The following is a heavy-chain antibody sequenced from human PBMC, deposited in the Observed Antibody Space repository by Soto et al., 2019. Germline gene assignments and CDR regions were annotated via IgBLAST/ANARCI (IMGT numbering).Heavy chain of an antibody. Sequence: SETLSLTCAVSGGSISSGGYSWGWIRQPPGKGLEWIGYIYHSGSTYYNPSLKSRVTISVDRSKNQFSLKLSSVTAADTAVYYCARSVDTAMVTFDYWGQGTLVTVSS. CDR3: ARSVDTAMVTFDY. J-gene: IGHJ4*02. V-gene: IGHV4-30-2*01. D-gene: IGHD5-18*01. CDR1: GGSISSGGYS. CDR2: IYHSGST.